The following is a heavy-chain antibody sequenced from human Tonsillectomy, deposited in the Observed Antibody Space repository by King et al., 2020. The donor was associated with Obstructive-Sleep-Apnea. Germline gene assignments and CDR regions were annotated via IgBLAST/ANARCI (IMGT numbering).Heavy chain of an antibody. CDR1: GVTFSSYA. D-gene: IGHD2-21*01. V-gene: IGHV3-30-3*01. CDR3: ARDLDSYIENYFDY. CDR2: ISYDGSNK. Sequence: VQLVESGGGVVQPGRSLRLSCAASGVTFSSYAMHWVRQAPGKGLEWVAVISYDGSNKYYADSVKGRFTISRDNSKNTLYLQMNSLRAEDTAVYYCARDLDSYIENYFDYWGQGTLVTVSS. J-gene: IGHJ4*02.